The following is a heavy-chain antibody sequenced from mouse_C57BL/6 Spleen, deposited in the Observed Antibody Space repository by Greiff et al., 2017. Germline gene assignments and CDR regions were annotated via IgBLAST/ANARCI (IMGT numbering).Heavy chain of an antibody. J-gene: IGHJ3*01. Sequence: QVQLQQPGAELVKPGASVKLSCKASGYTFTSYWMHWVKQRPGQGLEWIGMIHPSSGSTNYNEKFKSKATLTVDKSSSTAYMQLSSLTSEDSAVYYCARCLDDYGGVAYWGQGTLVTVSA. V-gene: IGHV1-64*01. CDR1: GYTFTSYW. D-gene: IGHD2-4*01. CDR2: IHPSSGST. CDR3: ARCLDDYGGVAY.